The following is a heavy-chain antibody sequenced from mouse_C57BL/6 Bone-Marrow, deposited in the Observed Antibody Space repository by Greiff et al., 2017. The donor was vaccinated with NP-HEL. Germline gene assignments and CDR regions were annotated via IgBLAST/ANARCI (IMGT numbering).Heavy chain of an antibody. D-gene: IGHD1-1*01. CDR3: ARRTYYYGSSHFAY. Sequence: VQLKESGGDLVKPGGSLKLSCAASGFTFSSYGMSWVRQTPDKRLEWVATISSGGSYTYYPDSVKGRFTISRDNAKNTLYLQMSSLKSENTAMYYCARRTYYYGSSHFAYWGQGTLVTVSA. CDR1: GFTFSSYG. J-gene: IGHJ3*01. V-gene: IGHV5-6*01. CDR2: ISSGGSYT.